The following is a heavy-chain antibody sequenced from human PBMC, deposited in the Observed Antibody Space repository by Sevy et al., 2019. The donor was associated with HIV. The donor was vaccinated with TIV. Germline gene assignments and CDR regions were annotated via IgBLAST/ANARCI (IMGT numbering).Heavy chain of an antibody. D-gene: IGHD6-19*01. CDR1: GFTFGTYG. CDR3: ARGSLYSSGWSESLDY. V-gene: IGHV3-33*01. CDR2: IWYDGSNK. Sequence: GGSLRLSCVASGFTFGTYGMDWVRQAPGKGLEWVAVIWYDGSNKYYGDSVKGRFTISRDNSKNTLHLQMNSLRAEDTAVYYCARGSLYSSGWSESLDYWGQGTLVTVSS. J-gene: IGHJ4*01.